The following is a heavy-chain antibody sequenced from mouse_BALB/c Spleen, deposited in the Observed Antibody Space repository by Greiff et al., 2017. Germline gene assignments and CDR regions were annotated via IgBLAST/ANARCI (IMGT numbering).Heavy chain of an antibody. Sequence: EVKLVESGGGLVQPKGSLKLSCAASGFTLNTYAMNWVRQAPGKGLEWVARIRSKSNNYATYYSDSVKDRFTISRDDSQSMLYLQMNNLKTADTAMYYCVRQGYSNYFYYFDYWGQGTTLTVSS. CDR1: GFTLNTYA. CDR2: IRSKSNNYAT. V-gene: IGHV10-1*02. J-gene: IGHJ2*01. CDR3: VRQGYSNYFYYFDY. D-gene: IGHD2-5*01.